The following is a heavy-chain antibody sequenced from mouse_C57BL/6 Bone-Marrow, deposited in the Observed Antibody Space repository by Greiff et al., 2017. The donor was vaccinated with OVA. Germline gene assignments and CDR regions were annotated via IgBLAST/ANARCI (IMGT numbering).Heavy chain of an antibody. V-gene: IGHV1-64*01. CDR3: ASGCDGGVDY. Sequence: QVQLQQPGAELVKPGASVKLSCKASGYTFTSYWMHWVKQRPGQGLEWLGMIHPNSGSTNYNEKFKSKATLTVDKSSSTAYMQLSSLTSEDSAVYYCASGCDGGVDYWGQGTTLTVSS. D-gene: IGHD1-2*01. CDR1: GYTFTSYW. CDR2: IHPNSGST. J-gene: IGHJ2*01.